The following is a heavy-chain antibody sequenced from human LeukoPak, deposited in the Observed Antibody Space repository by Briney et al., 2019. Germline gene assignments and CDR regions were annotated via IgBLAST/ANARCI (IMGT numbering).Heavy chain of an antibody. J-gene: IGHJ6*02. CDR1: GFTFSSYS. CDR2: ITSRSTFI. V-gene: IGHV3-21*01. Sequence: GGSLRLSCAASGFTFSSYSINWVRQAPGKGLEWVSSITSRSTFIYYADSVKGRFTISRDNAKNLLYLQMNSLRAEDTAVYYCARDPRGAAGTYGMDVWGQGTTVTVSS. CDR3: ARDPRGAAGTYGMDV. D-gene: IGHD6-13*01.